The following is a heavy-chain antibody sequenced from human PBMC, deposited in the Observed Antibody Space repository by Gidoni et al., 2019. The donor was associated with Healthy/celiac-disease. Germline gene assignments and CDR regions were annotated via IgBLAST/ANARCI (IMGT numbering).Heavy chain of an antibody. Sequence: QLQLQESGPGLVQPSETLSLTCTVSGGPISSSSYYWGWIRPPPGKGLEWLGSIYYSGSTNYNPSLKRRVTISVDTSKNQFSLKLSSVTAADTAVYYCARHRVGQYSSGWGYFQHWGQGTLVTVSS. CDR3: ARHRVGQYSSGWGYFQH. CDR1: GGPISSSSYY. J-gene: IGHJ1*01. V-gene: IGHV4-39*01. D-gene: IGHD6-19*01. CDR2: IYYSGST.